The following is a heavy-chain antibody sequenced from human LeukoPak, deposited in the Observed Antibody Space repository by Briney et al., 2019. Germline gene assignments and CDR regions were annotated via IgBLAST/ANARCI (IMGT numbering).Heavy chain of an antibody. CDR3: ARGGIHTPEWYFDI. J-gene: IGHJ2*01. V-gene: IGHV1-18*01. Sequence: ASVKVSCKTSGYTFTSYGINWVRQAPGQGLEWMGWISTYNGNTDYAQKFQGRVTMTTDTSTSTAYMELRSLRSDDTAVYYCARGGIHTPEWYFDIWGRGTLVTVSS. CDR1: GYTFTSYG. D-gene: IGHD1-14*01. CDR2: ISTYNGNT.